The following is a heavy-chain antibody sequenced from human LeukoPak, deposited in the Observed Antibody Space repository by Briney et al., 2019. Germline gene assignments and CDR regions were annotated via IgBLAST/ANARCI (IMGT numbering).Heavy chain of an antibody. Sequence: GGSLRLSCAASGLSFSTYSMNWVRQAPGKGPEWVSSISSSSSYVFSADSVKGRFTISRDNAKNSLYLQMNSLRDEDTAVYYCATGAGSLNFWGQGTLVSVSS. V-gene: IGHV3-21*01. CDR2: ISSSSSYV. CDR1: GLSFSTYS. D-gene: IGHD1-20*01. J-gene: IGHJ4*02. CDR3: ATGAGSLNF.